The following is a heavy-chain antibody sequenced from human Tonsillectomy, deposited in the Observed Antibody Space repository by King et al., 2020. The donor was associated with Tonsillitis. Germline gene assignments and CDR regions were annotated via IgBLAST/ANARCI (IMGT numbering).Heavy chain of an antibody. V-gene: IGHV3-23*04. CDR3: VKGRSGINVVRGVNDAFDV. Sequence: VQLVESGGGLAQPGGSLRLSCAASGFTLINYAMSWVRQAPGKGLEWVSGIGRNGYATYYADSVKGRFTISSDTSQSRATSKNTLYLQMNSLSAEDTAVYYCVKGRSGINVVRGVNDAFDVWGQGTLVTVSS. CDR2: IGRNGYAT. J-gene: IGHJ3*01. D-gene: IGHD3-10*01. CDR1: GFTLINYA.